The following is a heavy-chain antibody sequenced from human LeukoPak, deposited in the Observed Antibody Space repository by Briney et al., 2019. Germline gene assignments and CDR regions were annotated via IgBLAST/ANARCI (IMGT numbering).Heavy chain of an antibody. D-gene: IGHD4-17*01. J-gene: IGHJ5*02. CDR2: IYYSGST. Sequence: SETLSLTCTVSGGSISSYYWSWIRQPPGKGLEWIGYIYYSGSTNYNPSLKSRVTISVDTSKNQFSLKLSSVTAADTAVYYCARDYHGDYVGGWFDPWGQGTLVTVSS. CDR3: ARDYHGDYVGGWFDP. CDR1: GGSISSYY. V-gene: IGHV4-59*01.